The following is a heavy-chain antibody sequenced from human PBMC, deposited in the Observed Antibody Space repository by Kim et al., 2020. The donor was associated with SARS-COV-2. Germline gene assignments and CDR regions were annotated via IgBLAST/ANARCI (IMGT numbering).Heavy chain of an antibody. CDR1: GFTFTSSA. CDR2: IVVGSGNT. D-gene: IGHD3-10*01. V-gene: IGHV1-58*01. CDR3: AAVVRGSSGMDV. J-gene: IGHJ6*02. Sequence: SVKVSCKASGFTFTSSAVQWVRQARGQRLEWIGWIVVGSGNTNYAQKFQERVTITRDMSTSTAYMELSSLRSEDTAVYYCAAVVRGSSGMDVWGQGTTVTVSS.